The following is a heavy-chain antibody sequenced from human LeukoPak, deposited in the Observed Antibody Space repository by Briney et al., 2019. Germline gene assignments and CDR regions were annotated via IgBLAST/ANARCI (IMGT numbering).Heavy chain of an antibody. CDR1: GYSFTIYW. D-gene: IGHD2-2*02. J-gene: IGHJ4*02. CDR3: ARRSRYCSSASCYNFDY. CDR2: IYPGDSDT. Sequence: GESLKISCKGSGYSFTIYWIGWVRQMPGKGLEWMGIIYPGDSDTRYSPSFQGQVTISADKSISTAYLQWSSLKASDTAMYYCARRSRYCSSASCYNFDYWGQGTLVTVSS. V-gene: IGHV5-51*01.